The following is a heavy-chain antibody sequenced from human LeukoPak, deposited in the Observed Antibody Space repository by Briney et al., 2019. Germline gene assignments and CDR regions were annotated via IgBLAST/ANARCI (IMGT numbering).Heavy chain of an antibody. Sequence: SETLSLTCAVSGYSLSGGYYWGWSRQPPGKGLEGIGSIDHSGSTYYNPSLKRRVTISVDTSKTQFSLKLSSVTAADTAVYYCARQTGTTPSFDYWGQGTLVTVSS. CDR1: GYSLSGGYY. V-gene: IGHV4-38-2*01. J-gene: IGHJ4*02. D-gene: IGHD1-1*01. CDR2: IDHSGST. CDR3: ARQTGTTPSFDY.